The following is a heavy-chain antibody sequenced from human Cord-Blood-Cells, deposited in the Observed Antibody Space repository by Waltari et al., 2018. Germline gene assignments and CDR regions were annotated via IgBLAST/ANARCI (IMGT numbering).Heavy chain of an antibody. CDR3: ATDVSYGDYWYFDL. V-gene: IGHV1-24*01. Sequence: QVQLVQSGAEVKKPGASVKVSCKVSGYTLTELSMHWVRQAPGKGLEWMGGFDPEDGETIYAKKFQGRVTMTEDTSTDTAYMELGSLRSEDTAVYYWATDVSYGDYWYFDLWGRGTLVTVSS. D-gene: IGHD4-17*01. CDR1: GYTLTELS. J-gene: IGHJ2*01. CDR2: FDPEDGET.